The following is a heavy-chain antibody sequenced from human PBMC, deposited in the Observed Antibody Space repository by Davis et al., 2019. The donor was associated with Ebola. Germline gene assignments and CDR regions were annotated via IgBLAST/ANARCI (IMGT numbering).Heavy chain of an antibody. CDR1: GGSISSSSDY. CDR2: INYSGRT. CDR3: ARHPGMDV. J-gene: IGHJ6*04. V-gene: IGHV4-39*01. Sequence: MPSETLSLTCSVSGGSISSSSDYWGWIRQPPGKGLEWIGSINYSGRTYQNPSLRSQVTISVDTSKNQFSLKLSSVTAADTAVYYCARHPGMDVWGKGTTVTVS.